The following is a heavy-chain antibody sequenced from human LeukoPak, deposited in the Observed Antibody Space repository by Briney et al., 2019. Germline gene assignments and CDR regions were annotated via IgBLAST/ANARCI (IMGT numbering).Heavy chain of an antibody. Sequence: AGGSLRLSCAASGFTFSSYGMRWVRQAPGKGLEWVAYIWYDGSNKYYADSVKGRFTISRDNSKNTLYLQMNSLRAEDTAVYYCARDGDYYGSGSYSPAVFDYWGQGTLVTVSS. CDR3: ARDGDYYGSGSYSPAVFDY. CDR1: GFTFSSYG. CDR2: IWYDGSNK. J-gene: IGHJ4*02. V-gene: IGHV3-33*01. D-gene: IGHD3-10*01.